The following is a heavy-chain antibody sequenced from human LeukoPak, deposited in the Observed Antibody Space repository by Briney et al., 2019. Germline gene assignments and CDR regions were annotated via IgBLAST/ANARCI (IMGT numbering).Heavy chain of an antibody. CDR2: FYYSGST. Sequence: SETLSLTCAIYSGSLSGYYWGWIRQPPGKGLQWIGSFYYSGSTYYNPSLKSRVTIYVDTSKNQFSLKLSSVTAADTAVYYCARGRRDGYNLEYFDKWGQGTLVTVSS. D-gene: IGHD5-24*01. CDR1: SGSLSGYY. CDR3: ARGRRDGYNLEYFDK. J-gene: IGHJ4*02. V-gene: IGHV4-34*01.